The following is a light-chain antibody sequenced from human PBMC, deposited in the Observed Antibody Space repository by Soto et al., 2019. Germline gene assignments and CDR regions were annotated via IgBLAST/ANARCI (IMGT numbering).Light chain of an antibody. V-gene: IGKV3-15*01. Sequence: EIVMTQSPATLSVSPGERVTLSCRASQSVSSNLAWYQQKPGQAPRLLIYGASTRATGIPARFSGNRSGTEFTLTISSLQSEDFAVYYCQQYNNWPPLTFGGGTKVEIK. J-gene: IGKJ4*01. CDR1: QSVSSN. CDR3: QQYNNWPPLT. CDR2: GAS.